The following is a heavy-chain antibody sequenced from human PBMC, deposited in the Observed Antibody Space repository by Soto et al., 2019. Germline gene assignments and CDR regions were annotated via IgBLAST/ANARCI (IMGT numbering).Heavy chain of an antibody. CDR1: GFTFSSYA. Sequence: LRLSCVASGFTFSSYAMSWVRQAPGQRLEWVATFSGGRDTTWHADSVKGRFTVSRGSSKNTLSLQMNSLRHEDTALYYCAKATSATCTGSICYSFDYWGQGTLVTVSS. J-gene: IGHJ4*02. CDR3: AKATSATCTGSICYSFDY. CDR2: FSGGRDTT. D-gene: IGHD2-21*01. V-gene: IGHV3-23*01.